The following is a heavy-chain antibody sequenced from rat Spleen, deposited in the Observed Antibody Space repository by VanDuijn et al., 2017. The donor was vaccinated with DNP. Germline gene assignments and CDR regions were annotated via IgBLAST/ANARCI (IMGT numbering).Heavy chain of an antibody. J-gene: IGHJ3*01. CDR3: AREGAAPY. D-gene: IGHD1-2*01. CDR2: IWGDGST. V-gene: IGHV2-32*01. Sequence: QVQLKESGPGLVKPSETLSLTCTVSGFSLTSYHVSWVRQPPGKGLEWMGVIWGDGSTAYNSALKSRLSISRDTSKSQVFLKMSSLKTEDTATYYCAREGAAPYWGQGTLVTVSS. CDR1: GFSLTSYH.